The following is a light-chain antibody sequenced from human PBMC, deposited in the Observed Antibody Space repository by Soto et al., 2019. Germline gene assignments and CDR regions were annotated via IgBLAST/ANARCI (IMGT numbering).Light chain of an antibody. CDR2: GVS. V-gene: IGKV1-39*01. Sequence: IQMTQSPSSLSASVGDKVTITGRASQSISSSLNWYQQKSGKAPNLLIYGVSRLQGGVPSRFSGSGSGTDFTLSISSLQPEDFATYYCQQSYTAPSITVGQGTRLEIK. CDR3: QQSYTAPSIT. CDR1: QSISSS. J-gene: IGKJ5*01.